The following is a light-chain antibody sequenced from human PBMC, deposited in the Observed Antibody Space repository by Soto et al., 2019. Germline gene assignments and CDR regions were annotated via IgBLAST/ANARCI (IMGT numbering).Light chain of an antibody. V-gene: IGLV1-40*01. CDR3: QSYDNSHDWDVV. Sequence: QSVPTQPPSVSGAPGQRVTVSCTGTSSNIGAGYAVHWYQQLPGTAPKLLNSDTDNRPSGVPDRFSGSKSGTSASLAITGLQAEDGADYYCQSYDNSHDWDVVFGGGTKLTVL. CDR2: DTD. J-gene: IGLJ2*01. CDR1: SSNIGAGYA.